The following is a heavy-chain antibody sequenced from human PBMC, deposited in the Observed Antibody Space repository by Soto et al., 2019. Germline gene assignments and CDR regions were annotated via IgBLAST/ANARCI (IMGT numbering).Heavy chain of an antibody. Sequence: QVQLQESGPGLVKPSQTLSLTCTVSGGSISSGGYYWYWIRQHPGKGLEWIGSIYYRGTTYYNPALKSQVTISVDTSKTQFSLKLSSVTAADTAVYYCAASCVACGGFNYYGMDVWGQGTTVTVSS. CDR3: AASCVACGGFNYYGMDV. CDR2: IYYRGTT. V-gene: IGHV4-31*01. J-gene: IGHJ6*02. CDR1: GGSISSGGYY. D-gene: IGHD2-21*01.